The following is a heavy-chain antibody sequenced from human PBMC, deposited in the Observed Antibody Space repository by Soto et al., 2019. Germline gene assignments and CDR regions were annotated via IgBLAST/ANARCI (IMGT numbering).Heavy chain of an antibody. D-gene: IGHD3-10*01. CDR2: IYYSGST. CDR3: ARQDSMVRGVIYYYYYYIDV. CDR1: GGSISSSSYY. V-gene: IGHV4-39*01. J-gene: IGHJ6*03. Sequence: SETLSLTCTVSGGSISSSSYYWGWIRQPPGKGLEWIGSIYYSGSTYYNPSLKSRVTISVDTSKNQFSLKLSSVTAADTAVYYCARQDSMVRGVIYYYYYYIDVWGKGTTVTVSS.